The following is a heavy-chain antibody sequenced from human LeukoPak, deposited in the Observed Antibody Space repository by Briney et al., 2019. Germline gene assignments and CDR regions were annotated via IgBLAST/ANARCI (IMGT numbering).Heavy chain of an antibody. Sequence: GGSLRRSCAASGFTFSNYAMSWVRQAPGKGLEWVSIITDSAISTYYADSVKGRFTISRDNSEKTLYLQMNNLRAEDTAVYYCAKHGNNCLDYWGQGTLVTVSS. D-gene: IGHD5-24*01. J-gene: IGHJ4*02. V-gene: IGHV3-23*01. CDR2: ITDSAIST. CDR3: AKHGNNCLDY. CDR1: GFTFSNYA.